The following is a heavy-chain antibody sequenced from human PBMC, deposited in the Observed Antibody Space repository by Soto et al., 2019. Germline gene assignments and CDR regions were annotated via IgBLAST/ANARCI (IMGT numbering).Heavy chain of an antibody. CDR2: ISGGGGST. V-gene: IGHV3-23*01. CDR1: GFTFSNYA. CDR3: AKDRDYDILTGPPDY. J-gene: IGHJ4*02. Sequence: PGGSLRLSCAGSGFTFSNYAMSWVRQAPGKGLEWVSAISGGGGSTYYADSVKGRFTISRDNSKNTLYLQMNSLRAEDTAVYSCAKDRDYDILTGPPDYWGQGTLVTVSS. D-gene: IGHD3-9*01.